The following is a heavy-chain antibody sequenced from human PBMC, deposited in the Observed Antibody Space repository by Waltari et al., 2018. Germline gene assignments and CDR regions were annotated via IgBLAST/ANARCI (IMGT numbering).Heavy chain of an antibody. Sequence: EVQLLESGGGLVQPGGSLRLSCTASSFTFRDYAMSWVRQAPGRGLEWVSAINDNSGSTYYAASVKGRFTISRDNSKNTLYLQMDSLRADDTAVYYCAKDMTRYSSSSDFDQWGQGTLVTVSS. CDR3: AKDMTRYSSSSDFDQ. CDR1: SFTFRDYA. V-gene: IGHV3-23*01. CDR2: INDNSGST. D-gene: IGHD6-6*01. J-gene: IGHJ4*02.